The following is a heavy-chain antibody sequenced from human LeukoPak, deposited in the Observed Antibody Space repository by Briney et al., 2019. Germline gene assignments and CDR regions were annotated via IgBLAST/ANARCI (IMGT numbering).Heavy chain of an antibody. CDR1: GFTFSSYG. D-gene: IGHD6-19*01. CDR3: AKDGGSGFPFDY. Sequence: GGSLRLSCAASGFTFSSYGMHWVRQAPGKGLEWVAVISYDGSNKYYADSVKGRFTISRDNSKNTLYLQMNSLRAEDTAVYYCAKDGGSGFPFDYWGQGTLVTVSS. CDR2: ISYDGSNK. J-gene: IGHJ4*02. V-gene: IGHV3-30*18.